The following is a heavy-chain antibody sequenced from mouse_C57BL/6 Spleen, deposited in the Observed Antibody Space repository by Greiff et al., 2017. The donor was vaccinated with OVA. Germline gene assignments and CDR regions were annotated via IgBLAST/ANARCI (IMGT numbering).Heavy chain of an antibody. D-gene: IGHD1-1*01. V-gene: IGHV5-12*01. CDR3: ARTGSSYGWYFDV. J-gene: IGHJ1*03. CDR2: ISNGGGST. CDR1: GFTFSDYY. Sequence: DVHLVESGGGLVQPGGSLKLSCAASGFTFSDYYMYWVRQTPEKRLEWVAYISNGGGSTYYPDTVKGRFTISRDNAKNTLYLQMSRLKSEDTAMYYCARTGSSYGWYFDVWGTGTTVTVSS.